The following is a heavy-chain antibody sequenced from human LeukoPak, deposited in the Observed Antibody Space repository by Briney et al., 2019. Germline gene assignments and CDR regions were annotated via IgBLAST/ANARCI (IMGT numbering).Heavy chain of an antibody. J-gene: IGHJ6*03. Sequence: SVKVSCKASGGTFSSYAISWVRQAPGQGLEWMGGIIPIFGTANYAQKFQGRVTITTDESTSTAYMELSSLRSEDTAVYYCARGGISSPSYYYYYMDVWGKGTTVTVSS. CDR2: IIPIFGTA. D-gene: IGHD3-3*02. CDR1: GGTFSSYA. V-gene: IGHV1-69*05. CDR3: ARGGISSPSYYYYYMDV.